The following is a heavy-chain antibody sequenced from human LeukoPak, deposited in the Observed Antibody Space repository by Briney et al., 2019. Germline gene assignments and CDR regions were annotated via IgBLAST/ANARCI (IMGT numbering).Heavy chain of an antibody. V-gene: IGHV4-31*03. D-gene: IGHD3-22*01. J-gene: IGHJ4*02. CDR3: ARDMDDSSDYPAY. CDR2: IYYSGST. Sequence: SQTLSLTCTVSGGSISSGGYYWSWIRQHPGKGLEWIGYIYYSGSTYYNPSLKSRVTISVDTSKNQFSLKLSSVTAADTAVYYCARDMDDSSDYPAYWGQGTLVTVSS. CDR1: GGSISSGGYY.